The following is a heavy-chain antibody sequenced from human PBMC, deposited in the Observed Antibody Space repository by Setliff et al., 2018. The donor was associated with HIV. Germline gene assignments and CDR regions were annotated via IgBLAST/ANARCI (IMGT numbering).Heavy chain of an antibody. CDR1: GYTFSSYW. Sequence: GGSLRLSCAASGYTFSSYWMAWVRQCPGKGLEWVANIQQHGSEIHYVASVEGLFTISRDNAKNSLYLQMNSLRAEDTAVYYCARDDSNGNTDAFDIWGQGTTDTVSS. CDR3: ARDDSNGNTDAFDI. D-gene: IGHD5-18*01. CDR2: IQQHGSEI. J-gene: IGHJ3*02. V-gene: IGHV3-7*04.